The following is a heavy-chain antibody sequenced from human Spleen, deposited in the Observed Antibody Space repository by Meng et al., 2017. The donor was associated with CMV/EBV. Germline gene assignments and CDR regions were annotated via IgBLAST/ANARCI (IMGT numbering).Heavy chain of an antibody. Sequence: GGSLRLSCAASGFTFDDYAMHWVRQSPGKGLEWVAGISWNSGKIGYADAVKGRFTISRDNAKNSLHLQMYSLRAEDTAVYYCARDEPYCSSTSCYTYWGQGTLVSVSS. V-gene: IGHV3-9*01. D-gene: IGHD2-2*02. J-gene: IGHJ4*02. CDR1: GFTFDDYA. CDR2: ISWNSGKI. CDR3: ARDEPYCSSTSCYTY.